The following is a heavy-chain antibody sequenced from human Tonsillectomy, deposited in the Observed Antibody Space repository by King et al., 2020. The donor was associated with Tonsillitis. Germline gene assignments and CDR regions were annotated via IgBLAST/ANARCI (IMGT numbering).Heavy chain of an antibody. CDR1: GGSISSYY. V-gene: IGHV4-59*01. J-gene: IGHJ1*01. CDR3: ASGRGTPIGQH. CDR2: IYYSGST. Sequence: VQLQESGPGLVKPSETLSLTCTVSGGSISSYYWSWIRQPPGKGLEWIGYIYYSGSTNYNTSLKSRVTISVDTSKNQFSLKLSSVTAADTAVYYCASGRGTPIGQHWGQGTLVTVSS. D-gene: IGHD1-1*01.